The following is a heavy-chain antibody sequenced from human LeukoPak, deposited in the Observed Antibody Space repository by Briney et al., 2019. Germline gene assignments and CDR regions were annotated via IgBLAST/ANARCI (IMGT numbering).Heavy chain of an antibody. CDR1: GYTFTGYY. Sequence: ASVKVSCKASGYTFTGYYMHWVRQAPGQGLEWMGWINPNSGGTNYAQKFQGRVTMTRDTSISTAYMELSRLRSDDTAVYYCAREGYDFWSGYYTYWGQGTLVTVSS. V-gene: IGHV1-2*02. CDR2: INPNSGGT. D-gene: IGHD3-3*01. CDR3: AREGYDFWSGYYTY. J-gene: IGHJ4*02.